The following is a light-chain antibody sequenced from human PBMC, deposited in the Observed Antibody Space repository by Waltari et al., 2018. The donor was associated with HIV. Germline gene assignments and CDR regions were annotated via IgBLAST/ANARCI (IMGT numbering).Light chain of an antibody. CDR2: SAS. CDR1: QDIKTD. Sequence: VGDRITITCRASQDIKTDLGWYQQKPGEPPRRLIYSASSLHTGVPSRFSAGGSGTSFSLSIVGLRSEDGATYYCLQHAALPRTFGQGT. J-gene: IGKJ1*01. CDR3: LQHAALPRT. V-gene: IGKV1-17*01.